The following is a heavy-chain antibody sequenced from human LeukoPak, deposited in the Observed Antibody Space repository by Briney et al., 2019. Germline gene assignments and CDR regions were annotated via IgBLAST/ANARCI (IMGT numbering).Heavy chain of an antibody. Sequence: SETLSLTCTVSGGSISNYFWSWIRQPPGKGLEWIGFITYSGSTDHNPSLKSRVTITVDASKNQFSLKLTSVTAADTAVYYCVRHTTSGWYQVVYWGQGTLVTVSS. J-gene: IGHJ4*02. D-gene: IGHD6-19*01. CDR2: ITYSGST. CDR3: VRHTTSGWYQVVY. V-gene: IGHV4-59*01. CDR1: GGSISNYF.